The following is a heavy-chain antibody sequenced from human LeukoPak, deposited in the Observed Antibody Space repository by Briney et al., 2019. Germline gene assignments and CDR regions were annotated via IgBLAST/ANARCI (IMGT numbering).Heavy chain of an antibody. V-gene: IGHV3-48*01. Sequence: GGSLRLSCAASGFTFSSYSMNWVRQAPGKGLEWVSYISSSSSTIYYADSVKGRFTISRDNAKNSLYLQMNSLRAEDTAVYYCARDLGTRPGGVIVVVPAAPRGFDYWGQGTLVTVSS. CDR2: ISSSSSTI. D-gene: IGHD2-2*01. J-gene: IGHJ4*02. CDR3: ARDLGTRPGGVIVVVPAAPRGFDY. CDR1: GFTFSSYS.